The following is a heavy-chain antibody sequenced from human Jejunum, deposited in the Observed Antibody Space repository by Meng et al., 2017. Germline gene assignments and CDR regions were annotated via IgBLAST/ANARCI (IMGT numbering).Heavy chain of an antibody. CDR3: ARGDDWAKSGNF. J-gene: IGHJ4*02. CDR2: IHPSGRT. CDR1: GGSFSDHY. D-gene: IGHD3-9*01. Sequence: VQLRQWGAGLLKPSETLSLTCAVYGGSFSDHYLTWIRQPPGKGLEWIGEIHPSGRTYYSPSLQSRVTITLDTSKNQFSLTLNSVTAADTAVYYCARGDDWAKSGNFWGQGTLVTVSS. V-gene: IGHV4-34*01.